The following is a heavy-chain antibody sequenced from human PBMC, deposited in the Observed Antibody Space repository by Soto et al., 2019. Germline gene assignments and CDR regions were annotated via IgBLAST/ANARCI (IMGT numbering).Heavy chain of an antibody. Sequence: PGQSLKISCKGSGDNFSNYWIAWVRQMPGKGLEWMGIIYPGDSDTRYSPSFQGQATISADTSINTVYLQWSSLKASDTAMYYGAGHRNDFWSGYFRQEWFYPWRQGSLVTVSS. J-gene: IGHJ5*02. CDR3: AGHRNDFWSGYFRQEWFYP. D-gene: IGHD3-3*01. CDR1: GDNFSNYW. CDR2: IYPGDSDT. V-gene: IGHV5-51*01.